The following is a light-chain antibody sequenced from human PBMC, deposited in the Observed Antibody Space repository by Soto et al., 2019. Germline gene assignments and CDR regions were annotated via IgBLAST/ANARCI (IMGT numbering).Light chain of an antibody. Sequence: EIVLTQSPGTLSLPRGERATLSCRASQSVSSTYVAWYQQKSGQAPRLLIYGASSRATGIPDRFSGSGSGTDFTLTISRLEPEDFAVYYCHQYVSSWTFGQGTKVDIK. CDR1: QSVSSTY. CDR2: GAS. J-gene: IGKJ1*01. CDR3: HQYVSSWT. V-gene: IGKV3-20*01.